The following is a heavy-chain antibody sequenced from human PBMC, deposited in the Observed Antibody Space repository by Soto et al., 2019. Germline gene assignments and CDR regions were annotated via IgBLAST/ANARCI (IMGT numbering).Heavy chain of an antibody. CDR1: GFSLSTSGVG. CDR2: IYWDDDK. V-gene: IGHV2-5*02. D-gene: IGHD3-22*01. Sequence: QITLKESGPTLVKPTQTLTLTCTFSGFSLSTSGVGVGWIRQPPGKALEWLALIYWDDDKRYSPSLKSRLTTPKHPPKTQGSLKMPKMDPGDTPTFYCAHVGSNYYDSLGYWGRGPLV. CDR3: AHVGSNYYDSLGY. J-gene: IGHJ4*02.